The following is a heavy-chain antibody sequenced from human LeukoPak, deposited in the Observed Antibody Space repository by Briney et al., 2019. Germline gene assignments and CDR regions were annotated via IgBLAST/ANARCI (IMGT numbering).Heavy chain of an antibody. D-gene: IGHD3-10*01. CDR2: IYYSGST. CDR3: ARNRYYYGSGNYGVPNWFDP. Sequence: SETLSLTCTVSGGSISSYYWGWIRQPPGKGLKWIGSIYYSGSTYYNPSLKSRVTISVDTSKNQFSLKLNSVTAADTAVCYCARNRYYYGSGNYGVPNWFDPWGQGTLVTVSS. CDR1: GGSISSYY. J-gene: IGHJ5*02. V-gene: IGHV4-39*01.